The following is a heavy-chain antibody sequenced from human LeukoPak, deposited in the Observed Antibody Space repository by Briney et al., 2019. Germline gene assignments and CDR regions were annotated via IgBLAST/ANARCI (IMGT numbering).Heavy chain of an antibody. CDR1: GYTFTSYY. Sequence: ASVKVSCKASGYTFTSYYMHWVRPAPGQGLEWMGIINPSGGSTSYAQKFQGRVTMTRDTSTSTVYMELSSLRSEDTAVYYCARDSYYYDSSGYLPQYTIDYWGQGTLVTVSS. V-gene: IGHV1-46*01. CDR2: INPSGGST. CDR3: ARDSYYYDSSGYLPQYTIDY. D-gene: IGHD3-22*01. J-gene: IGHJ4*02.